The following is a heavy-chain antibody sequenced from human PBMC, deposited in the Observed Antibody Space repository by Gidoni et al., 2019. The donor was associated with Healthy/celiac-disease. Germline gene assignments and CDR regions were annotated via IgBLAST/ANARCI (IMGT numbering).Heavy chain of an antibody. D-gene: IGHD6-19*01. CDR2: IYYSGST. CDR1: GGSISSSSYY. J-gene: IGHJ4*02. Sequence: QLQLQESGPGLVKPSETLSLTCTVSGGSISSSSYYWGWIRQPPGTGLEWIGSIYYSGSTSYNPSLKSRVTISVDTSKNQFSLKLSSVTAADTAVYYCARRQWLGDDYWGQGTLVTVSS. V-gene: IGHV4-39*01. CDR3: ARRQWLGDDY.